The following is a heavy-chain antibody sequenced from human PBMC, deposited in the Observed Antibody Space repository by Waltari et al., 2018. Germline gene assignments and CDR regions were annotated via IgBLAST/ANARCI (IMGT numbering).Heavy chain of an antibody. D-gene: IGHD6-6*01. CDR3: ARDKDSSSPLFY. Sequence: EVQLGESGGGLVQPGGSLRLSCAASGVTCSSYSMNWVRPAPGKGLEWVSYISSSSSTIYYADSVKGRFTISRDNAKNSLYLQMNSLRAEDTAVYYCARDKDSSSPLFYWGQGTLVTVSS. CDR2: ISSSSSTI. CDR1: GVTCSSYS. J-gene: IGHJ4*02. V-gene: IGHV3-48*04.